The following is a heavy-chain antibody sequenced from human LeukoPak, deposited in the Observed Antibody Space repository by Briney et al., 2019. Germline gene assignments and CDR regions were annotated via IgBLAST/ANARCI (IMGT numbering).Heavy chain of an antibody. D-gene: IGHD3-22*01. CDR1: GFTVGSNY. J-gene: IGHJ2*01. Sequence: GGSLRLSCAASGFTVGSNYMNWVRQAPGKGLEWVSVINSGGNAYYAASVKGRFTISRDNSKNMLYLQMNSLRADDTAVYYCARSQGGTMSLRHFDLWGRGTLVTVSS. CDR2: INSGGNA. CDR3: ARSQGGTMSLRHFDL. V-gene: IGHV3-53*01.